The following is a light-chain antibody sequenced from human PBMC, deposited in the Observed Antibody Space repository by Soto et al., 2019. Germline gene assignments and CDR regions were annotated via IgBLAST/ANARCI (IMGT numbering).Light chain of an antibody. J-gene: IGLJ1*01. CDR2: DVS. Sequence: ALTQPASVSGSPGQSSTISCTGTSSDVGVYNYVSWFQQHPGKAPKLMVYDVSNRPSGVSNRFSGSKSGNTASLTISGLQAEDEADYYCSSYTSSNSYVFGTGTKVTVL. CDR1: SSDVGVYNY. CDR3: SSYTSSNSYV. V-gene: IGLV2-14*03.